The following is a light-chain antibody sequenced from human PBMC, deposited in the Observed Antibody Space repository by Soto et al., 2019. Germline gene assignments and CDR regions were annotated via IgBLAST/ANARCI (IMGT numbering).Light chain of an antibody. CDR2: DVI. CDR3: SSYTSSSTPV. CDR1: SSDIGGYNF. J-gene: IGLJ2*01. V-gene: IGLV2-14*03. Sequence: QSVLTQPASVSGSPGQSITISCTGTSSDIGGYNFVSWYQQHPGTAPKLMIYDVINRPSGVSNRFSGSKSGNTASLTISGLQAEDEADYYCSSYTSSSTPVFGGGTKVTVL.